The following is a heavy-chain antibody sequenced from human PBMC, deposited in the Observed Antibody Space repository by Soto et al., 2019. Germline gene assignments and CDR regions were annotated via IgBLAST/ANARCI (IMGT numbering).Heavy chain of an antibody. CDR2: IIPIFGTA. D-gene: IGHD7-27*01. J-gene: IGHJ6*02. V-gene: IGHV1-69*13. Sequence: GSSVQVSCKASGGTFSSYAISWLRQAPGQWLECMVGIIPIFGTANYAQKFQGRVTITADESTSTAYMELSSLRSEDTAVYYCARGTGDSLTEIYYYYGMDVWGQGTTVTVSS. CDR1: GGTFSSYA. CDR3: ARGTGDSLTEIYYYYGMDV.